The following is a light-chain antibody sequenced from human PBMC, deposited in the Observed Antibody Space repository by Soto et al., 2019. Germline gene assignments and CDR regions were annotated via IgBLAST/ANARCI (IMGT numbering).Light chain of an antibody. Sequence: QSALTQPASVSGSPGQSITISCTGTSSDVGSYNLVSWYQQRPGKAPKLMIYEVSKRPSGVSNRFSGSKSGNTASLTISGLQAEDEADYSCCSYAGSITWVFGGGTKVTVL. CDR1: SSDVGSYNL. CDR3: CSYAGSITWV. CDR2: EVS. V-gene: IGLV2-23*02. J-gene: IGLJ3*02.